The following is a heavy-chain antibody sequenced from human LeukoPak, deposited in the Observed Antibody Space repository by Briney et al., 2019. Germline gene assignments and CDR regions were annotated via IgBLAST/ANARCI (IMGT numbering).Heavy chain of an antibody. CDR1: GFTFSSYA. D-gene: IGHD3-22*01. Sequence: PGGSLRLSCAASGFTFSSYAMSWVRQAPGKGLEWVSAISGSGGSTYYADSVKGRFTISRDNSKNTLYLQMNSLRAEDTAVYYSAKDTYYDSSGYYYDWGQGTLVTVSS. V-gene: IGHV3-23*01. CDR2: ISGSGGST. CDR3: AKDTYYDSSGYYYD. J-gene: IGHJ4*02.